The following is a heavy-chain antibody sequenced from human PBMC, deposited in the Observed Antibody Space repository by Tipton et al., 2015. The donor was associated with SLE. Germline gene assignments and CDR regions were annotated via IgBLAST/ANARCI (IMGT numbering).Heavy chain of an antibody. CDR2: IYHSGDT. Sequence: TLSLTCAVYGGSISSSSSYYWAWIRQPPGKGLEWIGEIYHSGDTNYNPSLKSRVAMSIDTSGRQFSLKLSSVTAADTAVYYCARHVDYCVGDCYEGFDYWGQGTLVTVSS. D-gene: IGHD2-21*01. CDR3: ARHVDYCVGDCYEGFDY. CDR1: GGSISSSSSYY. V-gene: IGHV4-39*01. J-gene: IGHJ4*02.